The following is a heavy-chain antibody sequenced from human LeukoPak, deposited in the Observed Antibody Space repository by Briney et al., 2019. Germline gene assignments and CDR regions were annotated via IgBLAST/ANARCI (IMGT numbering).Heavy chain of an antibody. D-gene: IGHD1-7*01. CDR2: IHHTGKN. CDR3: AKWHEKLLAFDS. Sequence: SETLSLTCAVSGGSIASYYWNWIRQPPGKGLEWIGYIHHTGKNWYNPPLQSRVTLSVDTSKSEFSLRLNSVTAADTAVYYCAKWHEKLLAFDSWGQGTLVTVSS. V-gene: IGHV4-59*01. J-gene: IGHJ4*02. CDR1: GGSIASYY.